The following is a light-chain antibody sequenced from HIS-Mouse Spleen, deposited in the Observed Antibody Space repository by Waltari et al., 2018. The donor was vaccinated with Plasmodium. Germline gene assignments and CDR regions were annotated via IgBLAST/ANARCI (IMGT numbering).Light chain of an antibody. V-gene: IGLV3-21*02. CDR2: DES. CDR1: NIGSKS. Sequence: SYVLTQPPSVSVAPGQTARITCGGNNIGSKSVHWYQQKPGQAPVLVVYDESDRPSGIPELLSCANSGNTATLTISRVEAGDEADYYCQVWDSSSDHWVFGGGTKLTVL. J-gene: IGLJ3*02. CDR3: QVWDSSSDHWV.